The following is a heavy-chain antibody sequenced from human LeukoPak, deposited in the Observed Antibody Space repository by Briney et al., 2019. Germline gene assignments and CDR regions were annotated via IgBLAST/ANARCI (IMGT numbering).Heavy chain of an antibody. CDR3: AKDPYYGDYDGYFGY. CDR2: ISYDGSNK. D-gene: IGHD4-17*01. V-gene: IGHV3-30*18. J-gene: IGHJ4*02. Sequence: GGSLRLSCAASGFTFSSYGMHWVRQAPGKGLEWVAVISYDGSNKYYADSVKGRFTISRDNSKNTLYLQMNSLRAEDTAVYYCAKDPYYGDYDGYFGYWGQGTLVTVSS. CDR1: GFTFSSYG.